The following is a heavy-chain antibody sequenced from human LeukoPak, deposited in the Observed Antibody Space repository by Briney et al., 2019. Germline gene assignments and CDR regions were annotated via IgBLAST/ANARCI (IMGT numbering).Heavy chain of an antibody. V-gene: IGHV1-2*06. Sequence: ASVKVSCKASEYTFTGHYIHWVRQAPGQGLEWMGRINPNNGGTNYAQKFQGRVTMTRDTSISTAYMELSRLRSDDTAVYYCVTGDGIEEAGFYQRDDYWGQGTLVTVSS. CDR3: VTGDGIEEAGFYQRDDY. CDR2: INPNNGGT. CDR1: EYTFTGHY. D-gene: IGHD6-13*01. J-gene: IGHJ4*02.